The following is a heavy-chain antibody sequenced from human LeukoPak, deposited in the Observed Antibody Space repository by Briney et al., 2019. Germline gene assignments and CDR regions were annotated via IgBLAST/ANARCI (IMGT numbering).Heavy chain of an antibody. Sequence: ASVKVSCEASGYTFTSYYMHWVRQAPGQGLEWMGIINPSGGSTSYAQKFQGRVTMTRDTSTSTVYMELSSLRSEDTAVYYCATRNGGYYDILTGYRPPQPDYYYGMDVWGQGTTVTVSS. D-gene: IGHD3-9*01. CDR1: GYTFTSYY. CDR2: INPSGGST. V-gene: IGHV1-46*01. CDR3: ATRNGGYYDILTGYRPPQPDYYYGMDV. J-gene: IGHJ6*02.